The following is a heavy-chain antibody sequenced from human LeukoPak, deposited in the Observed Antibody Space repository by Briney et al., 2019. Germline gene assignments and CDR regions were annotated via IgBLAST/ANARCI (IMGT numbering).Heavy chain of an antibody. Sequence: TGGSLRLSCAASVFTVSSNYMNWVRQAPGKGLEWVSVIYTGGNTYYADSVKGRFTISRDNSKNTLYLQMHSLRAEDTAVYYCASPNSGQDFDIWGQGTMVTVSS. V-gene: IGHV3-53*01. CDR1: VFTVSSNY. CDR3: ASPNSGQDFDI. J-gene: IGHJ3*02. CDR2: IYTGGNT. D-gene: IGHD6-19*01.